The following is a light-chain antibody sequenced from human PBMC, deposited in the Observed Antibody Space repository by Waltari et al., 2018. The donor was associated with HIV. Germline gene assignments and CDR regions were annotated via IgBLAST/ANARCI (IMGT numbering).Light chain of an antibody. V-gene: IGLV3-25*03. CDR1: ALSDQF. J-gene: IGLJ2*01. Sequence: YELTQPPSVSVSPGQTARITCSGNALSDQFGYWYQHKVCQAPVLVIFRSRERSSQVPARCSASKSGTTFTLTISGVQAEDEADYFCLSADGRGVRKFFGGGTRLSVL. CDR2: RSR. CDR3: LSADGRGVRKF.